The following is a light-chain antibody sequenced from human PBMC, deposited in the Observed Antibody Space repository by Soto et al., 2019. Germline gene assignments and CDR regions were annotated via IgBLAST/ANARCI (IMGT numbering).Light chain of an antibody. J-gene: IGLJ2*01. CDR3: CSYAGSSTIVV. Sequence: QSALTQPASVSGSPGQSITISCTGTSSDVGSYNLVSWYQQHPGKAPKLMIYEGSKRPSGVSNRFSGSKSGNTASLTISGLQAEHEADYYCCSYAGSSTIVVFGGGTKVTVL. V-gene: IGLV2-23*03. CDR1: SSDVGSYNL. CDR2: EGS.